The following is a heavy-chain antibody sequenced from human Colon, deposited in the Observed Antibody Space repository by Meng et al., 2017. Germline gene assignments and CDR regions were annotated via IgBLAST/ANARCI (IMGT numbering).Heavy chain of an antibody. J-gene: IGHJ3*02. CDR3: VKDRESYNSVWDAFDI. CDR2: IHVNSAGT. V-gene: IGHV3-23*01. D-gene: IGHD1-20*01. Sequence: GESLKISCAASGFPFNTYAMSWVRQAPGKGLEWVSSIHVNSAGTFYADSLKGRFTISRDDSRNTLYLQMNSLRGEDTAVYYCVKDRESYNSVWDAFDIWGHGTLVTVSS. CDR1: GFPFNTYA.